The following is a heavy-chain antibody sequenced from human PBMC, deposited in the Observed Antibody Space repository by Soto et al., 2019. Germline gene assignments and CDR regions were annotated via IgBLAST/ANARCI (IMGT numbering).Heavy chain of an antibody. D-gene: IGHD3-22*01. J-gene: IGHJ5*02. Sequence: EVQLLESGGGLVQPGGSLRLSCAVSGFTFSSYAMSWVRQAPGKGLEWVSTISVSGGNTYYADSVKGRFTISRDNSKNTLYLQMNSLRAEDTAVYYCAPDICGYYPSWFDPWGQGTLFTVSS. CDR1: GFTFSSYA. CDR3: APDICGYYPSWFDP. V-gene: IGHV3-23*01. CDR2: ISVSGGNT.